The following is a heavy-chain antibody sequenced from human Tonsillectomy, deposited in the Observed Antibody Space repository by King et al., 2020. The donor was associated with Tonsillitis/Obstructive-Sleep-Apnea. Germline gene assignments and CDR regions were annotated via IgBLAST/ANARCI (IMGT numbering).Heavy chain of an antibody. Sequence: TLKESGPTLVKPTQTLTLTCTFSGFSLSTGGVGIGWIRQAPGKALEWLALIYWDDDKWYSPSLKSRLTITKDTSKNQVVLTMTNMDPVDTGTYYCARGSYDSDAFDNWGQGTMVIVSS. V-gene: IGHV2-5*02. CDR1: GFSLSTGGVG. CDR2: IYWDDDK. CDR3: ARGSYDSDAFDN. J-gene: IGHJ3*02. D-gene: IGHD3-10*01.